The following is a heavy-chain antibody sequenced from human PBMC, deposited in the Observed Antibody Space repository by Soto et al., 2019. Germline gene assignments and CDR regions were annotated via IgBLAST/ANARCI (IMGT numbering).Heavy chain of an antibody. CDR1: GYTFTSYG. CDR2: ISAYNGNT. D-gene: IGHD3-3*01. Sequence: ASVKVSCKASGYTFTSYGISWVRQAPGQGLEWMGWISAYNGNTNYAQKLQGRVTMTTDTSTSTAYMELRSLRSDDTAVYYCAKHVRVAEIGPEYFQHWGQGTLVTVSS. V-gene: IGHV1-18*01. CDR3: AKHVRVAEIGPEYFQH. J-gene: IGHJ1*01.